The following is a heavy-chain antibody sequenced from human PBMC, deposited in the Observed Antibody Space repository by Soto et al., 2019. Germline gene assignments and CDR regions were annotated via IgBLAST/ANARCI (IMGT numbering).Heavy chain of an antibody. Sequence: GGSLRLSCAASGFTFSNYWMHWVRQAPGKGLVWVSRISSDGTSATYADSVKDRITISRDNAKNTLYLQMNRLRAEDTAIYYCALLYDAFDIWGQGTMVTVSS. CDR1: GFTFSNYW. J-gene: IGHJ3*02. CDR3: ALLYDAFDI. V-gene: IGHV3-74*01. D-gene: IGHD2-2*02. CDR2: ISSDGTSA.